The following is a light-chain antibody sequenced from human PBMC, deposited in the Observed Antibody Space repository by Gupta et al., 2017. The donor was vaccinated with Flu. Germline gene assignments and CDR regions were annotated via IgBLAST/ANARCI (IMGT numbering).Light chain of an antibody. Sequence: QSALTQPASVSGPPGQAISISCSGTSSDFSDYNYVSWYQQSPGEAPKLLIFDVGIRPSGISNRFSGSMSGNTASLTISGLQPEDEADYFCISYSSSNSFVFGTGTQVSVL. V-gene: IGLV2-14*03. CDR2: DVG. CDR1: SSDFSDYNY. J-gene: IGLJ1*01. CDR3: ISYSSSNSFV.